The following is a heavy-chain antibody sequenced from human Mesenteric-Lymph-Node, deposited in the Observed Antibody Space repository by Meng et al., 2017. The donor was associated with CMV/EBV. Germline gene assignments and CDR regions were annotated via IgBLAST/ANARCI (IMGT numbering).Heavy chain of an antibody. CDR2: IYYSGST. Sequence: GSLRLSCSVSGGSISRYYWSWIRQPPGRGLEWIGYIYYSGSTNYNPSLKSRVTISIDTSKNQFSLKLSSVTAADTALYYCARSRDGYSFDYWGQGALVTVSS. V-gene: IGHV4-59*01. CDR3: ARSRDGYSFDY. J-gene: IGHJ4*02. CDR1: GGSISRYY. D-gene: IGHD5-24*01.